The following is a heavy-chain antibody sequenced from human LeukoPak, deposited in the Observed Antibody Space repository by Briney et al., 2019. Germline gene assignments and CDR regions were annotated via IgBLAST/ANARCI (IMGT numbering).Heavy chain of an antibody. CDR1: GGTFSSYA. Sequence: ASVKVSCKASGGTFSSYAISWVRQAPGQGLEWMGRIIPIFGTANYAQKFQGRVTITTDESTSTAYMELSSLRSEDTAVYYCARDRSYPLAARLDCWGQGTLVTVSS. CDR2: IIPIFGTA. J-gene: IGHJ4*02. D-gene: IGHD6-6*01. CDR3: ARDRSYPLAARLDC. V-gene: IGHV1-69*05.